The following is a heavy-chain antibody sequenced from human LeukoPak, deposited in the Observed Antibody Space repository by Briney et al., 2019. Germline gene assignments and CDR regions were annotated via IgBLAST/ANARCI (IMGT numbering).Heavy chain of an antibody. CDR3: EKGNSGSYFGEYYFDY. V-gene: IGHV3-66*01. CDR1: GFTVSSNY. Sequence: GGSLRLSCAASGFTVSSNYMSWVRQAPGKGLEWVSVIYSGGSTYYADSVKGRFTISRDNSKNTLYLQMNSLRAEDTAVYYCEKGNSGSYFGEYYFDYWGRGTLVTVSS. D-gene: IGHD1-26*01. J-gene: IGHJ4*02. CDR2: IYSGGST.